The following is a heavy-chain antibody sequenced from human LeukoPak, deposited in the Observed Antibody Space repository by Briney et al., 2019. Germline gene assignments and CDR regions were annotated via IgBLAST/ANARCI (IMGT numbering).Heavy chain of an antibody. CDR1: GFTFSSYA. CDR3: ARLTTIVVVPAASFDY. Sequence: GGSLRLSCAASGFTFSSYAMSWVRQAPGKGLEWVSAISGSGGSTYYADSVKGRFTISRDNSKNTLYLQMYSLRAEDTAVYYCARLTTIVVVPAASFDYWGQGTLVTVSS. J-gene: IGHJ4*02. V-gene: IGHV3-23*01. CDR2: ISGSGGST. D-gene: IGHD2-2*01.